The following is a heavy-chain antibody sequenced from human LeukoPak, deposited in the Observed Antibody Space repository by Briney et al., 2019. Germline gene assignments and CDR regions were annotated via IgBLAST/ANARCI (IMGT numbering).Heavy chain of an antibody. D-gene: IGHD5-18*01. J-gene: IGHJ4*02. Sequence: PSQTLSLTCTVSGGSISSGDYYWSWIRQPPGKGLEWIGYIYYSGSTYYNPSLKSRVTISVDTSKNQFSLNLSSVTAADTAVYYCARQAGYSYGYFDNWGQGTLVTVSS. CDR2: IYYSGST. CDR1: GGSISSGDYY. V-gene: IGHV4-30-4*01. CDR3: ARQAGYSYGYFDN.